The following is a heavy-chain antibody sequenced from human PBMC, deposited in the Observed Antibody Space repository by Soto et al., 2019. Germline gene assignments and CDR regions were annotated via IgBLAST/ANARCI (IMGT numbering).Heavy chain of an antibody. J-gene: IGHJ3*02. CDR1: GGSISSGDYY. CDR2: IYYSGST. CDR3: ARTYGGQTEAFDI. D-gene: IGHD4-17*01. V-gene: IGHV4-30-4*01. Sequence: SETLSLTCTVSGGSISSGDYYWSWIRQPPGKGLEWIGYIYYSGSTYYNPSLKSRVTISVDTSKNQFSLKLSSVTAADTAVYYCARTYGGQTEAFDIWGQGTMVTVSS.